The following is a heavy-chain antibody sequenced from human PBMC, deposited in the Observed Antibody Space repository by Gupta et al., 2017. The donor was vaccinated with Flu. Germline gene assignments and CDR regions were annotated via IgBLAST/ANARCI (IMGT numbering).Heavy chain of an antibody. CDR3: AKDPGGRGLEYFDY. V-gene: IGHV3-30*18. Sequence: QVQLVESGGGVVQPGRSLRLSCAASGFTFSSYGIHWVRQAPGKGLEWVVVISYDVTTKYYADSVKGRFTISRDNSKNTLYLQMNSLRAEDTAVYYCAKDPGGRGLEYFDYWGQGTLVTVSS. J-gene: IGHJ4*02. D-gene: IGHD3-3*01. CDR2: ISYDVTTK. CDR1: GFTFSSYG.